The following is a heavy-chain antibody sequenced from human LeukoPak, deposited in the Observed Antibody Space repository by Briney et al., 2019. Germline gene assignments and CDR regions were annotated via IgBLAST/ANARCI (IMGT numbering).Heavy chain of an antibody. CDR3: ARGGAQEHSYGSNFDN. CDR1: GGSIRNYY. D-gene: IGHD5-18*01. Sequence: SETLSLTCTVSGGSIRNYYWSWIRLSPGKGLEWLGYVYSSGSTNYNPSLKSRITTSVDPSKNQFSLKLGSVTAADTAIYYCARGGAQEHSYGSNFDNWGQGTLVAVSS. V-gene: IGHV4-59*01. J-gene: IGHJ4*02. CDR2: VYSSGST.